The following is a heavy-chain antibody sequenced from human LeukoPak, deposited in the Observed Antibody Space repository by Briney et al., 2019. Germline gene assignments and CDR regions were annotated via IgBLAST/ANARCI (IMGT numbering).Heavy chain of an antibody. Sequence: GGSLRLSCAASGFTFSDYYMSWIRQAPGKGLEWVSYISSSGSTIYYADSVKGRFTISRDNAKNSLYLQMNSLRAEDTASYYCARDHTYYYDSSGFAQRAFDIWGQGTMVTVSS. CDR3: ARDHTYYYDSSGFAQRAFDI. D-gene: IGHD3-22*01. CDR1: GFTFSDYY. CDR2: ISSSGSTI. J-gene: IGHJ3*02. V-gene: IGHV3-11*01.